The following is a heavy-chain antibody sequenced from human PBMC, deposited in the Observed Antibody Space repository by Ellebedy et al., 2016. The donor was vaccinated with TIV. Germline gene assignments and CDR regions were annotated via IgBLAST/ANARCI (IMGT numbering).Heavy chain of an antibody. CDR1: GYTFTSYY. D-gene: IGHD1-26*01. V-gene: IGHV1-46*01. J-gene: IGHJ6*02. Sequence: ASVKVSXXASGYTFTSYYMHWVRQAPGQGLEWMGIINPSGGSTNYAQKFQGRVTMTRDTSTSTVYMELSSLRSEDTAVYYCARRSGLYYYYGMDVWGQGTTVTVS. CDR3: ARRSGLYYYYGMDV. CDR2: INPSGGST.